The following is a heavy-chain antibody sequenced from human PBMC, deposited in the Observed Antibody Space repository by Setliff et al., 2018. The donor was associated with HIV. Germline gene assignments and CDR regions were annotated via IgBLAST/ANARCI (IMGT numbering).Heavy chain of an antibody. J-gene: IGHJ4*02. Sequence: GGSLRLSCAASGFTFTSYTMAWVRQAPGKGLEWVSSISTYSNYIYYADSLRGRFTVSRDNAKKSVYLQMNSLRAEDTAVYFCARDPDSSGWFVDPYFDVWGQGTLVTVSS. CDR1: GFTFTSYT. CDR2: ISTYSNYI. V-gene: IGHV3-21*01. D-gene: IGHD6-19*01. CDR3: ARDPDSSGWFVDPYFDV.